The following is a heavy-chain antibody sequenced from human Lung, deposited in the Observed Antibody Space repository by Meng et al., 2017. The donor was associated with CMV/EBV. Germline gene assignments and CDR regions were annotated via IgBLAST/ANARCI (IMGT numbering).Heavy chain of an antibody. J-gene: IGHJ4*02. Sequence: VHRQGPVPGLEKSSETLSLPCTASGDSRNNYYWSWIRQSAGKGLEWIGRISTSGSIHYNPSLTSRVTLSVDTSKNQISLQLSSVTAADTAVYYCARAVADTANFDYWGQGTLVTVSS. CDR2: ISTSGSI. D-gene: IGHD6-19*01. CDR3: ARAVADTANFDY. CDR1: GDSRNNYY. V-gene: IGHV4-4*07.